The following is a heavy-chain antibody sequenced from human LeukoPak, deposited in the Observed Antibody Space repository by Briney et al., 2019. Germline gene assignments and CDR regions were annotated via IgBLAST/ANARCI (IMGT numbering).Heavy chain of an antibody. CDR2: IYHSGTT. V-gene: IGHV4-4*02. Sequence: SETLSLTCAVSGGSISSSKWWSWVRQPPGKGLEWIGEIYHSGTTNYKPSLKRRVTISVDKSKNQVSLKLSSVTAADTAVYYCARTLYDSGGYYSYGAFDVWGQGTMVTVSS. J-gene: IGHJ3*01. CDR3: ARTLYDSGGYYSYGAFDV. D-gene: IGHD3-22*01. CDR1: GGSISSSKW.